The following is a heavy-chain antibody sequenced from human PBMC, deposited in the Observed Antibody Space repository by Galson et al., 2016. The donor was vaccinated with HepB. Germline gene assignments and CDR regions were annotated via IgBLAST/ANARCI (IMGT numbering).Heavy chain of an antibody. V-gene: IGHV3-11*06. Sequence: SLRLSCAASGFSFSDYYMLWIRQAPGKGLEWISYISSNGTYTNYADSMKGRLTISRDDAKTSLYLEMDSLRAEDTALYYCARAGLTMVRGRSAFDSWGQGTLVSVSS. CDR1: GFSFSDYY. J-gene: IGHJ4*02. CDR3: ARAGLTMVRGRSAFDS. CDR2: ISSNGTYT. D-gene: IGHD3-10*01.